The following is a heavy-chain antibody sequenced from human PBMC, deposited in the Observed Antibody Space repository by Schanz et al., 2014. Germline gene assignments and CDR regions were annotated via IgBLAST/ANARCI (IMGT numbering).Heavy chain of an antibody. CDR3: ARVHIATYHYNSHGAFDI. CDR2: INAHTGNT. CDR1: GYIFGSHG. V-gene: IGHV1-18*01. Sequence: QGQLVQSGAEVKKPGASVKVSCKASGYIFGSHGMTWVRQAPGQGPELMGWINAHTGNTQYAQKFQGRVNMTRDTVTTKVHLELTRLRTDDTAIYYCARVHIATYHYNSHGAFDIWGQGTRVTVSS. D-gene: IGHD3-10*01. J-gene: IGHJ3*02.